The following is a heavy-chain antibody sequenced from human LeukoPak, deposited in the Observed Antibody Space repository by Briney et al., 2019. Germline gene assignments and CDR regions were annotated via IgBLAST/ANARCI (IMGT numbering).Heavy chain of an antibody. Sequence: PGGSLRISCAASGFDFGSYGMHWVRQAPGKGLEWVAIIWHDASNKYYAESVKGRFTISRDNSKNAMYLKMSSLRAEDTALYYCARDLGQLRNWFDPWGQGTLVIVSS. CDR1: GFDFGSYG. J-gene: IGHJ5*02. D-gene: IGHD3-10*01. CDR2: IWHDASNK. CDR3: ARDLGQLRNWFDP. V-gene: IGHV3-33*01.